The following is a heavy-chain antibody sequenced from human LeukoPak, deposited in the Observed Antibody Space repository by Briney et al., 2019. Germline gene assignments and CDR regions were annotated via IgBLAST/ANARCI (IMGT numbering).Heavy chain of an antibody. Sequence: ASVKVSCKASGYTFTGYYMHWVRQAPGQGLEWMGWINPNSGGTNYAQKFQGWVTMTRDTSISTAYMELSRLRSDDTAVYYCAREFWLVRPRGMDVWGKGTMVTVSS. CDR2: INPNSGGT. J-gene: IGHJ6*04. D-gene: IGHD6-19*01. V-gene: IGHV1-2*04. CDR3: AREFWLVRPRGMDV. CDR1: GYTFTGYY.